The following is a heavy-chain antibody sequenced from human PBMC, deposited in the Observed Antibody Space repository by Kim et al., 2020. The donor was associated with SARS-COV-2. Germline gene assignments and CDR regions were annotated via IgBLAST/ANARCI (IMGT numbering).Heavy chain of an antibody. CDR1: GFTFSSYG. V-gene: IGHV3-33*05. Sequence: GGSLRLSCAASGFTFSSYGMHWVRQAPGKGLEWVAVISYDGSNKYYADSVKGRFTISRDNSKNTLYLQMNSLRAEDTAVYYCARDRGSRNLLYYFGYWGQGTLVTVSS. D-gene: IGHD1-26*01. CDR2: ISYDGSNK. J-gene: IGHJ4*02. CDR3: ARDRGSRNLLYYFGY.